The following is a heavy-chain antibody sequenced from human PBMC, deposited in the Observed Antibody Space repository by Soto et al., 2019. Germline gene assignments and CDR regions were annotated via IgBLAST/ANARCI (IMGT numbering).Heavy chain of an antibody. CDR3: ARITYSYGWIYDY. CDR1: GFTFSNHW. Sequence: GGSLRLSCAASGFTFSNHWMSWVRQTPGKGLEWVVNIKQDGSERYYMDSVRGRFTASRDNAKNSLYLQMNSLRAEDTAVYFCARITYSYGWIYDYWGQGSLVTV. D-gene: IGHD3-16*01. V-gene: IGHV3-7*01. J-gene: IGHJ4*01. CDR2: IKQDGSER.